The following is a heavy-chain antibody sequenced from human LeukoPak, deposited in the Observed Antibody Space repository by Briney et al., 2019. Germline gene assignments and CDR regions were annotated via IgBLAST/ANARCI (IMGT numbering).Heavy chain of an antibody. Sequence: GGSLRLSCAASGFTVSSNYMSWVRQTPNKGLEWVSVIYSGGSTSYADSVKGRFTISRDNSRNTLYLQMNSLRVEDTAVYYCACLWGSTTAGGFDYWGQGTLVTVSS. CDR1: GFTVSSNY. CDR2: IYSGGST. CDR3: ACLWGSTTAGGFDY. D-gene: IGHD1-26*01. J-gene: IGHJ4*02. V-gene: IGHV3-53*01.